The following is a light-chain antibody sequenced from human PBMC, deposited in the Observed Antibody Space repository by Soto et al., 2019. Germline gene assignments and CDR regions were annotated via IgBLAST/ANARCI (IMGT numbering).Light chain of an antibody. CDR2: GAS. Sequence: NQLTQSPSFLSAAVGDRVTITCRSSQGISSYLAWYQQKPGKAPKLLIYGASTLQSGVPSRFSGSGSRTEFTLTISSLQHEDFATYYCQQLNTYPRTFGQGTKVDIK. J-gene: IGKJ1*01. V-gene: IGKV1-9*01. CDR1: QGISSY. CDR3: QQLNTYPRT.